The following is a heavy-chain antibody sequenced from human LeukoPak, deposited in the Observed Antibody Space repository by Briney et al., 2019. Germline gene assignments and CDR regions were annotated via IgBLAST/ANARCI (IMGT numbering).Heavy chain of an antibody. V-gene: IGHV3-21*01. Sequence: GGSLRLSCAASGFTFSSYSMNWVRQAPGKGLEWVSSISSSSSYIYYADSVKGRFTISRDNARNSLSLQMSSLRADDTAVYYCARSGYPGAFDIWGQGTMVTVSS. CDR3: ARSGYPGAFDI. CDR1: GFTFSSYS. CDR2: ISSSSSYI. J-gene: IGHJ3*02. D-gene: IGHD2-15*01.